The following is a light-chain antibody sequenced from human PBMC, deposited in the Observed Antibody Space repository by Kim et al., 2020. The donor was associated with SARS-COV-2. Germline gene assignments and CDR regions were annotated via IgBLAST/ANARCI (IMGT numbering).Light chain of an antibody. CDR1: SSNIGSNT. CDR3: ATWDDSLNGAV. CDR2: NTN. J-gene: IGLJ7*01. V-gene: IGLV1-44*01. Sequence: GQGVTISGSGSSSNIGSNTVSWYQQLPGTAPKLLIFNTNQRPSGVPDRFSGSKSGTSASLAISGLQSEDEADYYCATWDDSLNGAVFGGGTQLTVL.